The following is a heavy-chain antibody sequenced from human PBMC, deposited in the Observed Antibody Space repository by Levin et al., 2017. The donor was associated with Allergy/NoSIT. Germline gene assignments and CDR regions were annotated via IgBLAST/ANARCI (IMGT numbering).Heavy chain of an antibody. CDR3: ARLPRIAVAGTDGMDV. V-gene: IGHV4-34*01. D-gene: IGHD6-19*01. J-gene: IGHJ6*02. Sequence: SETLSLTCAVYGGSFSGYYWSWIRQPPGKGLEWIGEINHSGSTNYNPSLKSRVTISVDTSKKQFSLKLSSVTAADTAVYYCARLPRIAVAGTDGMDVWGQGTTVTVSS. CDR1: GGSFSGYY. CDR2: INHSGST.